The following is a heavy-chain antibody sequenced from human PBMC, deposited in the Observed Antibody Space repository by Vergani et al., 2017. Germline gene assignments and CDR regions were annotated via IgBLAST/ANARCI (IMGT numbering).Heavy chain of an antibody. D-gene: IGHD3-16*01. Sequence: EVQLEESGGGLVLPGRSLRLSCVASGFTSAGYAMHWVRQAPGKGLEWVSGIDRNYGVKNGNSFEGRFSISRDNAKKAVFLQMNNLRHEDTALYFCVKDNDYDADGPFDLWGRGTLVTVSS. V-gene: IGHV3-9*02. CDR3: VKDNDYDADGPFDL. CDR1: GFTSAGYA. J-gene: IGHJ2*01. CDR2: IDRNYGVK.